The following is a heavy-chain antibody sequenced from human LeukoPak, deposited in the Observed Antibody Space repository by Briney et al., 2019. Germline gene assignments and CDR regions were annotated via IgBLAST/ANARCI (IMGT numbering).Heavy chain of an antibody. J-gene: IGHJ3*02. D-gene: IGHD3-3*01. CDR2: IKSKTDGGTT. V-gene: IGHV3-15*01. Sequence: PGGSLRLSCAASGFTFSNAWMSWVRQAPGKGLEWVGRIKSKTDGGTTDYAAPVKGRFTISRDDSKNTLYLQMNSLKTEDTAVYYCTTSITIFGVDLRLFDIWGQGTMVTVSS. CDR1: GFTFSNAW. CDR3: TTSITIFGVDLRLFDI.